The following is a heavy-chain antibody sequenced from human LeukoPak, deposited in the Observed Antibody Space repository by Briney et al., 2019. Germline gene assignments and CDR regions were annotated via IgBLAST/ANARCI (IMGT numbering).Heavy chain of an antibody. D-gene: IGHD6-13*01. Sequence: GGSLRLSCAASGFTVSSNYMSWVRQAPGKGLEWVSVIYSSGSTYYADSVKGRFTISRDNSKNTLYLQMNSLRAEDTAVYYCARDWDSSSWPYYYYGMDVWGQGTTVTVSS. J-gene: IGHJ6*02. CDR1: GFTVSSNY. V-gene: IGHV3-53*01. CDR3: ARDWDSSSWPYYYYGMDV. CDR2: IYSSGST.